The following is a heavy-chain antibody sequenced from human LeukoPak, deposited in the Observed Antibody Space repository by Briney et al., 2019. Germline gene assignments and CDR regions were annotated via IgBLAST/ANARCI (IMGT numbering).Heavy chain of an antibody. V-gene: IGHV1-2*02. D-gene: IGHD6-19*01. CDR3: ARCIAVAGSPVYYFDY. J-gene: IGHJ4*02. Sequence: ASVKVSCKASAYTLSGYYMHWVRQAPGQGLEWMGWINPKSGVTNYAQKFQGRVTMTWDTSINTTFMELSRLRSDDTAVYYCARCIAVAGSPVYYFDYWGQGTLVTVSS. CDR2: INPKSGVT. CDR1: AYTLSGYY.